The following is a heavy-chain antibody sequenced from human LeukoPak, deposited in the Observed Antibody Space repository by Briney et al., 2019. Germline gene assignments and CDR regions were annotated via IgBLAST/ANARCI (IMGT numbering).Heavy chain of an antibody. D-gene: IGHD6-19*01. V-gene: IGHV1-69*05. Sequence: SVKVSRKASGGTFCSYAISWVRQAPGQGLEWMGGIIPIFGTANYAQKFQGRVTITTDESTSTAYMELSSLRSEDTAVYYCARDSSGWYYFDYWGQGTLVTVSS. CDR2: IIPIFGTA. CDR1: GGTFCSYA. CDR3: ARDSSGWYYFDY. J-gene: IGHJ4*02.